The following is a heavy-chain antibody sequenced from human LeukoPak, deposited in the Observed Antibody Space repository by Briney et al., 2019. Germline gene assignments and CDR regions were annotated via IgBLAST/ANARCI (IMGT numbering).Heavy chain of an antibody. Sequence: GRSLRLSCAASGFTFSSYAMHWVRQAPGKGLEWVAVISYDGSNKYYADSVKGRFTISRDNSKNTLYLQMNSLRAEDTAVYYCAKEVVGASRRNYWGQGTLVTVSS. V-gene: IGHV3-30-3*01. J-gene: IGHJ4*02. CDR2: ISYDGSNK. D-gene: IGHD1-26*01. CDR3: AKEVVGASRRNY. CDR1: GFTFSSYA.